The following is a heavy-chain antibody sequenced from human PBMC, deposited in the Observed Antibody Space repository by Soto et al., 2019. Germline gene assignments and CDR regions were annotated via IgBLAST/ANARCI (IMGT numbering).Heavy chain of an antibody. Sequence: GGSLRLSCAASGFTFSSYGMHWVRQAPGKGLEWVAVIWYDGSNKYYADSVKGRFTISRDNPKNTLYLQMNSLRAEDTAVYYCARDLFLRDIVVVPAAMGPYYFDYWGQGTLVTVSS. CDR3: ARDLFLRDIVVVPAAMGPYYFDY. D-gene: IGHD2-2*01. J-gene: IGHJ4*02. V-gene: IGHV3-33*01. CDR1: GFTFSSYG. CDR2: IWYDGSNK.